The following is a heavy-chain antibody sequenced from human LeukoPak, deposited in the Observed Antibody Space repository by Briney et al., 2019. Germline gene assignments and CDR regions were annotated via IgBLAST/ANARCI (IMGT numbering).Heavy chain of an antibody. V-gene: IGHV4-34*01. CDR1: GGSLSDYS. D-gene: IGHD1-26*01. Sequence: SETLSLTCGVYGGSLSDYSWSWIRQPPGKGLEFIGKITQSVNTNYNPSLKSRVTISVDMSKNQVSLRLSSVTAADTAVYYCARQGGSYYAIDDWGQGTLVTVSS. J-gene: IGHJ4*02. CDR3: ARQGGSYYAIDD. CDR2: ITQSVNT.